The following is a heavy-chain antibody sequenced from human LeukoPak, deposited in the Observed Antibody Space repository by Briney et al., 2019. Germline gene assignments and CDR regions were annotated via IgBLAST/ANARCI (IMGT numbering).Heavy chain of an antibody. V-gene: IGHV3-21*01. CDR3: ARDNPGYYDSSGYSFDY. D-gene: IGHD3-22*01. Sequence: GGSLRLSCAASRFIFSSYTMNWVRQAPGKGLEWVSSISSSSSYIYYADSVKGRFTISRDNAKNSLYLQMNSLRAEDTAVYYCARDNPGYYDSSGYSFDYWGQGTLVTVSS. CDR1: RFIFSSYT. CDR2: ISSSSSYI. J-gene: IGHJ4*02.